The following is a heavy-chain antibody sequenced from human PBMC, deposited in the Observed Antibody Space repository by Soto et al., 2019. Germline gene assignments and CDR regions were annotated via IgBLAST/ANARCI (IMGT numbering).Heavy chain of an antibody. Sequence: GGSLRLSCAASGFKFINYAISWVRHSPVKGLEWVSLISATGGGTYYADSVKGRFTISRDNSHNTLYLQVHSLTAEDTAVYYCAKDRRAGGNSAFYFDFWGQGAQVTVSS. D-gene: IGHD3-16*01. CDR2: ISATGGGT. J-gene: IGHJ4*02. CDR3: AKDRRAGGNSAFYFDF. CDR1: GFKFINYA. V-gene: IGHV3-23*01.